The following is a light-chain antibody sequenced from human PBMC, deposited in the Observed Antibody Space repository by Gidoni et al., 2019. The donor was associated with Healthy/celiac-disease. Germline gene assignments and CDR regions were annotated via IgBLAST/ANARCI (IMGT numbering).Light chain of an antibody. CDR1: QSISSY. CDR2: AAS. V-gene: IGKV1-39*01. CDR3: QHSYSTPWT. J-gene: IGKJ1*01. Sequence: DIQMTQSPSSLSASVGDRVTITCRASQSISSYVNWYQQKPGKAPKLLIYAASSLQSGVPSRFSGSGSGTDFTLTISSLQPEDVATYYCQHSYSTPWTFGQGTKVEIK.